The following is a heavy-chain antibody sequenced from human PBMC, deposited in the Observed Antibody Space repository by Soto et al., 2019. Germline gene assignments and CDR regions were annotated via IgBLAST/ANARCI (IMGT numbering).Heavy chain of an antibody. CDR1: GGSISSGGYY. J-gene: IGHJ5*02. Sequence: SETLSLTCTVSGGSISSGGYYWSWIRQHPGKGLEWIGYTYYSGSTYYNPSLKSRVTISVDTSKNQFSLKLSSVTAADTAVYYCARDWMINWFDPWGQGTLVTVSS. CDR2: TYYSGST. CDR3: ARDWMINWFDP. D-gene: IGHD3-22*01. V-gene: IGHV4-31*03.